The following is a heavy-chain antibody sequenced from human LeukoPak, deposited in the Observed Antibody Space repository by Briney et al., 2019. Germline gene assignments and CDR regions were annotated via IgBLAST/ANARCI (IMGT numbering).Heavy chain of an antibody. CDR2: ISYDGSNK. D-gene: IGHD3-22*01. V-gene: IGHV3-30*18. CDR3: AKIDLLIVVVIDDAFDI. J-gene: IGHJ3*02. Sequence: PGRSLRLSCAASGFTFSSYGMHWVRQAPGKGLEWVSVISYDGSNKNYADSVKGRFTISRDNSKNTLYLRMNSLRAEDTAVYYCAKIDLLIVVVIDDAFDIWGQGTMVTVSS. CDR1: GFTFSSYG.